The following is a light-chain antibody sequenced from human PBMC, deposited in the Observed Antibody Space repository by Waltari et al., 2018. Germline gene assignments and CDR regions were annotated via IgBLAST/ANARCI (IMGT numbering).Light chain of an antibody. Sequence: QSVLTQPPSVSAAPGQRVTISCSGSTSNIGDNYVSWYQQLPGTAPKLLIYENTNRPSGISDRFSGSKSGTSATLGITGLQTGDEADYYCGTWDSSLTAGVFGGGTKLTVL. V-gene: IGLV1-51*02. CDR2: ENT. CDR3: GTWDSSLTAGV. J-gene: IGLJ2*01. CDR1: TSNIGDNY.